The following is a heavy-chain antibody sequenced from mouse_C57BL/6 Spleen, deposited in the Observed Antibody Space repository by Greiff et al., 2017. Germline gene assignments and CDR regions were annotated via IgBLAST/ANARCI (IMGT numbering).Heavy chain of an antibody. CDR2: ISSGSSTI. D-gene: IGHD2-4*01. V-gene: IGHV5-17*01. CDR3: ARSPIYYDYAPGYWYFDV. CDR1: GFTFSDYG. J-gene: IGHJ1*03. Sequence: EVQRVESGGGLVKPGGSLKLSCAASGFTFSDYGMHWVRQAPEKGLEWVAYISSGSSTIYYADTVKGRFTISRDNAKNTLFLQMTSLRSEDTAMYYCARSPIYYDYAPGYWYFDVWGTGTTVTVSS.